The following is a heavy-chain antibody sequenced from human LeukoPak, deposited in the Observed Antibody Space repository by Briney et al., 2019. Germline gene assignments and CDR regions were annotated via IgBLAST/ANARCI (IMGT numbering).Heavy chain of an antibody. V-gene: IGHV3-53*01. CDR1: GFTVSSNY. CDR2: IYSGGST. J-gene: IGHJ4*02. Sequence: GGSLRLSCAASGFTVSSNYMNWVRQAPGKGLEWVSVIYSGGSTYYADSVKGRFTISRDNSKNTLYLQMNSLRAEDTAVYYCARDPRHSSGYDYWGQGSLVTVSS. CDR3: ARDPRHSSGYDY. D-gene: IGHD3-22*01.